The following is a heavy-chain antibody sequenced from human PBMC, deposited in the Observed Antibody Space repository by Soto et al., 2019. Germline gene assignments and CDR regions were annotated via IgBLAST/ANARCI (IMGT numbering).Heavy chain of an antibody. CDR3: AKETSIPVLDY. J-gene: IGHJ4*02. CDR2: IYPADSVT. Sequence: CESLKISCKGYGYRFTSYWIGWVRQMPGKGPEWMGIIYPADSVTRYSPSFQGQVTISVDKSISTAYLQMNSLRAEDTAVYYCAKETSIPVLDYWGQGTLVTVSS. CDR1: GYRFTSYW. D-gene: IGHD2-2*01. V-gene: IGHV5-51*01.